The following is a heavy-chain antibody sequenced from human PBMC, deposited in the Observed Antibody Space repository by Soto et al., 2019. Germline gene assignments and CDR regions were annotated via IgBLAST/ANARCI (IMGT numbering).Heavy chain of an antibody. J-gene: IGHJ4*01. V-gene: IGHV4-4*07. D-gene: IGHD2-15*01. CDR2: FSLSGTT. Sequence: SETLSLTCTVSGASITGSSYWSWIRQPAGKGLEWIGRFSLSGTTNYNPSLRGRVTMSADVSKNQFSLRLTSVTAADTALYYCARGMTPLGAPAWYFFDSWGQGTLVTVSS. CDR3: ARGMTPLGAPAWYFFDS. CDR1: GASITGSSY.